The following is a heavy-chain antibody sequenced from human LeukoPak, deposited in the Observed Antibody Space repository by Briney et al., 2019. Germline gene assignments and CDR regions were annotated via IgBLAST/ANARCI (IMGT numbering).Heavy chain of an antibody. CDR1: GGSFTYYY. Sequence: SETLSLTCALYGGSFTYYYWAWIRQTPGKGLEWIEEINHAGTADYNPSLKSRVTISVDTSKNQFSLRLNSVTPADTAVYYCARLNLEYLYSSGPNDYWGQGTLVTVSS. V-gene: IGHV4-34*01. J-gene: IGHJ4*02. CDR2: INHAGTA. D-gene: IGHD3-10*01. CDR3: ARLNLEYLYSSGPNDY.